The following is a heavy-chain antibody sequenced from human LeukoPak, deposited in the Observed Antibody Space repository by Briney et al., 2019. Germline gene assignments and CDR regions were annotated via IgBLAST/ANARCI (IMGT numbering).Heavy chain of an antibody. CDR3: ARWSSGYYDAFDI. CDR2: IYYSGST. CDR1: GGSISSYY. Sequence: PSETLSLTCTVSGGSISSYYWSWLRQPPGKGLEWIGYIYYSGSTYYNPSLKSRVTISVDTSKNQFSLKLSSVTAADTAVYYCARWSSGYYDAFDIWGQGTMVTLSS. V-gene: IGHV4-59*01. D-gene: IGHD3-22*01. J-gene: IGHJ3*02.